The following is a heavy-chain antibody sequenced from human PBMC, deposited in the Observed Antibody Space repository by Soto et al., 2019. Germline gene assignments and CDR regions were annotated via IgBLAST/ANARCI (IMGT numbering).Heavy chain of an antibody. Sequence: GGSLRLSCAASGFTFSSYSMNWVRQAPGKGLEWVSSISSSSSYIYYADSEKGQFTNSRDNAKNSLYLKMNSLRAEDTAVNYCARGSITGTTLGWDLHYYYYGMDVWGQGTTVTVSS. CDR1: GFTFSSYS. J-gene: IGHJ6*02. CDR3: ARGSITGTTLGWDLHYYYYGMDV. D-gene: IGHD1-20*01. V-gene: IGHV3-21*01. CDR2: ISSSSSYI.